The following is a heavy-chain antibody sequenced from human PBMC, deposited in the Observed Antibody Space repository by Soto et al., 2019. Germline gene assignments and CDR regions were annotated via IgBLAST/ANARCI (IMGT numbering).Heavy chain of an antibody. J-gene: IGHJ3*01. CDR1: GLIASNFA. Sequence: WSLRLSCASSGLIASNFALSWVRQAPGTGLEWVSSIGGTDDETFSADSVKGRFSISRDNINNRLYLQMNSLRAEDTAVYYCAKDRVNFNSGCDSCGSWGRGTMVTVS. CDR2: IGGTDDET. V-gene: IGHV3-23*01. D-gene: IGHD3-9*01. CDR3: AKDRVNFNSGCDSCGS.